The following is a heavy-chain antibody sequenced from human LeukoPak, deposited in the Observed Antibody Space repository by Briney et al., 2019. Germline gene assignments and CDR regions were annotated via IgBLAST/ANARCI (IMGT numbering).Heavy chain of an antibody. V-gene: IGHV4-59*02. J-gene: IGHJ5*02. CDR2: VFHNGDS. D-gene: IGHD2-2*01. Sequence: PSGTLSLTCTVSGASVRSHYWSWIRQPPGKGLEWIGNVFHNGDSSFAPSLTSRVTMSVDTSKNQFSLNLNSVTAADTTVYYCASKPIVPASQGPYFDTWGQGILVTVSS. CDR3: ASKPIVPASQGPYFDT. CDR1: GASVRSHY.